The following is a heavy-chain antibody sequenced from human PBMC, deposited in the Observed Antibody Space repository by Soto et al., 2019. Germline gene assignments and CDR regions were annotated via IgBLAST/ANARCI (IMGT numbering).Heavy chain of an antibody. CDR3: ARRGGGDDGAYNYFDP. CDR1: GYRFTRYW. V-gene: IGHV5-51*01. D-gene: IGHD3-16*01. CDR2: IYPHDSDT. J-gene: IGHJ5*02. Sequence: GESLKISCHGSGYRFTRYWIAWVRQTPWKGLEWMGIIYPHDSDTKYSPSFKGQVTMSVDRTISVAYLQWNTLKASDTAIYYCARRGGGDDGAYNYFDPWGQGTLVTVSS.